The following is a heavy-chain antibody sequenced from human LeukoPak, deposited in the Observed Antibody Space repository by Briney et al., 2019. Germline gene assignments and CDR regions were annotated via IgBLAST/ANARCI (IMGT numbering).Heavy chain of an antibody. Sequence: SETLSLTCAVYGGSFSGYYWSWIRQPAGKGLEWIGRIYTSGSTNYNPSLKSRVTMSVDTPKNQFSLKLTSVTAADTAVYYCARDGGDNWFDPWSQGTLVTVSS. J-gene: IGHJ5*02. CDR3: ARDGGDNWFDP. CDR2: IYTSGST. D-gene: IGHD2-21*01. CDR1: GGSFSGYY. V-gene: IGHV4-4*07.